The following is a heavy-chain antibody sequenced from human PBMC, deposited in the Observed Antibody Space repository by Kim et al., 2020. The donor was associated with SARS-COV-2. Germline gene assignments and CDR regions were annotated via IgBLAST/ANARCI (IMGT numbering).Heavy chain of an antibody. J-gene: IGHJ6*02. V-gene: IGHV3-30*01. Sequence: DSVKGRFTIDRDNSKNTLYLQRNSLRAEDTAVYYCARDSRDEDYYYGMDVWGQGTTVTVSS. CDR3: ARDSRDEDYYYGMDV.